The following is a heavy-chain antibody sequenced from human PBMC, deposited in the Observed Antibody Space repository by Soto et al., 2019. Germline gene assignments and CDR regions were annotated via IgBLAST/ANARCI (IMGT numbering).Heavy chain of an antibody. V-gene: IGHV3-73*01. J-gene: IGHJ6*03. CDR2: IRSKPNNYAT. D-gene: IGHD3-3*01. CDR1: GLTFSGSA. Sequence: GGSLRLSCAASGLTFSGSAMHWVRQASGKGLEWVGRIRSKPNNYATAYGASVKGRFTISRDDSKNTAYLQMNSLNTEDTAVYYCSRQASDFWSGKPQYYMDVWGKGTTVTVSS. CDR3: SRQASDFWSGKPQYYMDV.